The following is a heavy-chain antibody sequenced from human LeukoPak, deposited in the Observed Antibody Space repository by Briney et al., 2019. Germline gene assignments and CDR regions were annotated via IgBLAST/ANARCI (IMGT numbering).Heavy chain of an antibody. CDR1: GFTFSSYA. V-gene: IGHV3-23*01. Sequence: GGSLRLSCAASGFTFSSYAMSWVRQAPGKGLEWVSAISGSGGSTYYADSVKGRFTISRDNSKNTLYLQMNSLRAGDTAVYYCAKGLRLRLYDSSGYEDYWGQGTLVTVSS. J-gene: IGHJ4*02. D-gene: IGHD3-22*01. CDR2: ISGSGGST. CDR3: AKGLRLRLYDSSGYEDY.